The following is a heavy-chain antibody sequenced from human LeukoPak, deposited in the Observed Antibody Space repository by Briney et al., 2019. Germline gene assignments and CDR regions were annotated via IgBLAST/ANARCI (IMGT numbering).Heavy chain of an antibody. J-gene: IGHJ6*02. V-gene: IGHV1-8*01. Sequence: ASVKVSCKASGYTFTSFDINWVRQATGQGLEWMGWMNPNSGSTSYAQKFQGRVTMTRDTSTSTVYMELSSLRSEDTAVYYCARDRGGSSRMDVWGQGTTVTVSS. CDR3: ARDRGGSSRMDV. CDR2: MNPNSGST. CDR1: GYTFTSFD. D-gene: IGHD5-24*01.